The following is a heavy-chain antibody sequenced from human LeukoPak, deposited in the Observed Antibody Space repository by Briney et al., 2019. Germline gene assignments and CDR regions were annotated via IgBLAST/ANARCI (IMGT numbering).Heavy chain of an antibody. CDR2: ISSSSTYI. CDR3: ARGKWSTRH. D-gene: IGHD2-15*01. J-gene: IGHJ4*02. Sequence: GGSLRLSCAASGFTFSAYYMNWVRQAPGKGLEWVSSISSSSTYIKYADSVKGRFTISRGNAKNSLYLQMNSLRAEDTAVYYCARGKWSTRHWGQGTLVTVSS. V-gene: IGHV3-21*01. CDR1: GFTFSAYY.